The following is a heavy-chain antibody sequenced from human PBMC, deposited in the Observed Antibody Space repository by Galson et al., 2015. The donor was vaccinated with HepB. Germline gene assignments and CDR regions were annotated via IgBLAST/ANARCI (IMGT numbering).Heavy chain of an antibody. CDR3: AREVSARTAASAFDI. CDR1: VFTFSAYR. Sequence: SLRLSCAASVFTFSAYRMHWVRQAPGKGLVWVSRIRSDGSSTMYADSVKGRFTISRDNAKNTLYLQMNSLRAEDTAVYYCAREVSARTAASAFDIWGQGTMVTVSS. V-gene: IGHV3-74*03. CDR2: IRSDGSST. J-gene: IGHJ3*02. D-gene: IGHD2-21*02.